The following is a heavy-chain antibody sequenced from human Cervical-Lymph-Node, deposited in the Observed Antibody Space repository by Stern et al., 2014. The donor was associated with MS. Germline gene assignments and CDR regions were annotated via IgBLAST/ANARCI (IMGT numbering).Heavy chain of an antibody. J-gene: IGHJ6*02. CDR2: INPSGGST. CDR1: GNTFTSYY. D-gene: IGHD4-17*01. V-gene: IGHV1-46*01. Sequence: QVQLVQSGAEVKGPGASVKVSCKASGNTFTSYYMHWVRQAPGQGLEWMGIINPSGGSTTYAQKFQGRVTMTRDTSTNTIYMELSSLRSEDTAVYYCARDRVTTTGNMDVWGQGTTVTVSS. CDR3: ARDRVTTTGNMDV.